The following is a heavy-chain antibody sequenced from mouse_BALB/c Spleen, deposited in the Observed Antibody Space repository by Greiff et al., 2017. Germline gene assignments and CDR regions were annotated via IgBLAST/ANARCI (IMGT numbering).Heavy chain of an antibody. J-gene: IGHJ2*01. CDR2: INPSNGGT. V-gene: IGHV1S81*02. CDR1: GYTFTSYY. Sequence: QVQLKESGAELVKPGASVKLSCKASGYTFTSYYMYWVKQRPGQGLEWIGEINPSNGGTNFNEKFKSKATLTVDKSSSTAYMQLSSLTSEDSAVYYCTRRGFDYWGQGTTLTVSS. CDR3: TRRGFDY.